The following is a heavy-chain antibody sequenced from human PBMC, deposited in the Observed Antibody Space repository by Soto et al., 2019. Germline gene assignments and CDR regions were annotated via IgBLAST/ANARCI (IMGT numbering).Heavy chain of an antibody. CDR2: INPNSGGT. J-gene: IGHJ4*02. Sequence: AASVKCSCQASGYTFTGSYMHLVRQAPGQGLEWMGWINPNSGGTNYAQKFQGRVTMTRDTSISTAYMELSRLRSDDTAVYYCASLLDFPQDYWGQGTLVNVSS. D-gene: IGHD3-3*01. V-gene: IGHV1-2*02. CDR3: ASLLDFPQDY. CDR1: GYTFTGSY.